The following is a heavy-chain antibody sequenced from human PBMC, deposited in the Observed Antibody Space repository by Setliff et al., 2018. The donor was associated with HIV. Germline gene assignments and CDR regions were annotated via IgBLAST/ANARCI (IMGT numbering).Heavy chain of an antibody. Sequence: SETLSLTCTVSSGSISSSIYYWGWIRQPPGKGLEWIGFIYYSGSTYYYGGSTYYNPSLKSRVTISVDTSKNQFSLKLSSVTAADTAVYYCARHDTEYSSYPIDYWGQGNLVTV. V-gene: IGHV4-39*01. J-gene: IGHJ4*02. CDR1: SGSISSSIYY. CDR2: IYYSGSTYYYGGST. D-gene: IGHD6-6*01. CDR3: ARHDTEYSSYPIDY.